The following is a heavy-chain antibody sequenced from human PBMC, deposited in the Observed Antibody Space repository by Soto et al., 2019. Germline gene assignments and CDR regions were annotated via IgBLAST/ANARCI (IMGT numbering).Heavy chain of an antibody. CDR2: IFQSGST. J-gene: IGHJ5*02. D-gene: IGHD6-19*01. CDR3: ARGRGRYSSGWSWFDP. V-gene: IGHV4-4*02. CDR1: GGTIRSPDW. Sequence: SETLSLTCGVSGGTIRSPDWWTWVRQPPGKGLEWIGEIFQSGSTNYTPSLESRVTISVDKSKNQFSLTLTSVTAADTAVYFCARGRGRYSSGWSWFDPWGQGVLVTVSS.